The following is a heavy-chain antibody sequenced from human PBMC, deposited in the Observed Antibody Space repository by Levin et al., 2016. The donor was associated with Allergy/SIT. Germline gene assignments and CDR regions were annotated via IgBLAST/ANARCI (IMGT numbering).Heavy chain of an antibody. D-gene: IGHD3-22*01. V-gene: IGHV5-51*01. CDR3: ARSSEISEYYLLH. J-gene: IGHJ4*02. Sequence: VRQMPGKGLEWMGIIYSGDSDTTYSPSFQGQVTISADKSISTAYLQWSSLKASDTAMYYCARSSEISEYYLLHWGQGTLVTVSS. CDR2: IYSGDSDT.